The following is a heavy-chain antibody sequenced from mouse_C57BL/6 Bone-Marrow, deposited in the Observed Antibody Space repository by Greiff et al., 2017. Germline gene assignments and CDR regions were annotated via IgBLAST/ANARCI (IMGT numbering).Heavy chain of an antibody. V-gene: IGHV1-64*01. CDR1: CYPFPSFW. J-gene: IGHJ2*01. Sequence: QLPQPGAELGKPGASGELFCKGSCYPFPSFWRHWVKQRPRQGLEWIVMIHPNSGSTNYNEKFKSKATLTVDKSSSTAYMQLSSLTSEDSAVYYCARLLLDYWGQGTTLTVSS. D-gene: IGHD1-1*01. CDR3: ARLLLDY. CDR2: IHPNSGST.